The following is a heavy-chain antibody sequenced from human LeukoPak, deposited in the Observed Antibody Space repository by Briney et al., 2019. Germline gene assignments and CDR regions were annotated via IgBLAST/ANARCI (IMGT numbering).Heavy chain of an antibody. V-gene: IGHV3-48*03. CDR2: ISSSGSTI. Sequence: GGSLRLSCAASGFTFSSYEMNWVRQAPGKGLEWVSYISSSGSTIYYADSVKGRFTISRDNAKNSLYLQMNSLRAEDTAVYYCAKDETPTYYYYMDVWGKGTTVTISS. CDR3: AKDETPTYYYYMDV. J-gene: IGHJ6*03. D-gene: IGHD2-15*01. CDR1: GFTFSSYE.